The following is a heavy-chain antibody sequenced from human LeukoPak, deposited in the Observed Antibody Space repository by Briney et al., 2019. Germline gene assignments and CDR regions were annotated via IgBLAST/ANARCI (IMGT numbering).Heavy chain of an antibody. J-gene: IGHJ3*02. CDR3: ARRIAAAGYDVFDI. V-gene: IGHV3-21*01. Sequence: PGGSLRLSCAASGFTFSSYSMNWVRQAPGKGLEWVSSISSSSSYIYYADSVKGRFTISRDNAKNSLYLQMNSLRAEDTAVYYCARRIAAAGYDVFDIWGQGTMVTVS. D-gene: IGHD6-13*01. CDR2: ISSSSSYI. CDR1: GFTFSSYS.